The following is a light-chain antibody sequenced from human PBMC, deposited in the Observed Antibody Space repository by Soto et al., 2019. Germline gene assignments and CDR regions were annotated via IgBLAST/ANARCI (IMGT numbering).Light chain of an antibody. CDR3: SSYAGRNNAVV. Sequence: QSALTQPPSASGSPGQSVTISCTGTSSDVGGYNSVSWYQQHPGKAPKLMTYGVSTRPSGVPDRFSGPKSGNTASLTVSGLQAEDEADYYCSSYAGRNNAVVFGGGTKLTVL. CDR2: GVS. CDR1: SSDVGGYNS. V-gene: IGLV2-8*01. J-gene: IGLJ2*01.